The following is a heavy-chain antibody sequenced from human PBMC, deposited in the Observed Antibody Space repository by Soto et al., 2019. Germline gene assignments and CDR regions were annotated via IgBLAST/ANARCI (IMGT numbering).Heavy chain of an antibody. CDR1: GGSISSYY. V-gene: IGHV4-59*08. Sequence: SETLSLTCAVSGGSISSYYWSWIRQPPGKGLEWIGYIYYSGSTNYNPSLKSRVTISVDTSKNQFSLKLSSVTAADTAVYYCARHGPIAAAGTVFDYWGQGTLVTVSS. D-gene: IGHD6-13*01. CDR2: IYYSGST. J-gene: IGHJ4*02. CDR3: ARHGPIAAAGTVFDY.